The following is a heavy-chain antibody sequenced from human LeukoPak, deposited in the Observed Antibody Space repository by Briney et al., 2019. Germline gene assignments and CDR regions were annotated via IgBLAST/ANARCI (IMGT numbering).Heavy chain of an antibody. D-gene: IGHD6-13*01. V-gene: IGHV5-51*01. CDR3: ARHDSLGYSSSPNWFDP. Sequence: HGESLKISCKGSGYSFTSYWIGWVRQMPGKGLEWMGIIYPGDSDTRYRPSFQGQVTISADKSISTAYLQWSSLKASDTAMYYCARHDSLGYSSSPNWFDPWGQGTLVTVSS. CDR1: GYSFTSYW. J-gene: IGHJ5*02. CDR2: IYPGDSDT.